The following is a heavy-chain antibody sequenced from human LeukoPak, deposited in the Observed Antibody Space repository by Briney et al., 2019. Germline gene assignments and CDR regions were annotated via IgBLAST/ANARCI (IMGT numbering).Heavy chain of an antibody. CDR1: EFTVSRNY. D-gene: IGHD5-24*01. CDR3: TRDQMNY. V-gene: IGHV3-53*01. Sequence: GGSLRLSCTASEFTVSRNYMLWFRQAPGKGLEWVSLIFSNGDTHYADSVKGRFTISRDTSKNTVSLQMNSPRVEDTAMYYCTRDQMNYWGQGTLVTVSS. CDR2: IFSNGDT. J-gene: IGHJ4*02.